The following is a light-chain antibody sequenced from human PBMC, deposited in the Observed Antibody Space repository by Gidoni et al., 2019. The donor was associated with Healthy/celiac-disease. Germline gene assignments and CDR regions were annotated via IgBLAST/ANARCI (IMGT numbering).Light chain of an antibody. CDR2: QDS. Sequence: SYELTQPTSVAVSPGQTASITCSGDKLGDKYACWYQQKPGQSPVLVIYQDSKRPSGIPERFSGSNSGTTATLTISGTQAMDEADYYCQAWDSSTVVFGGGTKLTVL. CDR3: QAWDSSTVV. J-gene: IGLJ2*01. CDR1: KLGDKY. V-gene: IGLV3-1*01.